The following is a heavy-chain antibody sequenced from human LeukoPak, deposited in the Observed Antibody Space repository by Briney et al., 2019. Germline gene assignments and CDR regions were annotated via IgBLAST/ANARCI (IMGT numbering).Heavy chain of an antibody. Sequence: ASVKVSCKASGYTFTSYDINWVRQATGQGLEWMGWMNPNSGNTGYAQKFQGRVTMTRNTSISTAYMELSSLRPEDTAVYYCARAPAAVRGVTRRYFDYWGQGTLVTVSS. CDR1: GYTFTSYD. D-gene: IGHD3-10*01. J-gene: IGHJ4*02. V-gene: IGHV1-8*01. CDR2: MNPNSGNT. CDR3: ARAPAAVRGVTRRYFDY.